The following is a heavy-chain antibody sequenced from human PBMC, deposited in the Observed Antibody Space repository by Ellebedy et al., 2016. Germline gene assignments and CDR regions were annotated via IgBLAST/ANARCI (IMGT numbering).Heavy chain of an antibody. D-gene: IGHD6-13*01. V-gene: IGHV3-21*01. CDR2: INAHSDDT. CDR3: ARWSSSWYDGESNWFDP. Sequence: GESLKISXVVSGLNFDTFFMSWVRQAPGKGLEWVSTINAHSDDTRLTDSVKGRFTISRDNAKNSLYLQMNSLRAEDTAVYYCARWSSSWYDGESNWFDPWGQGTLVTVSS. CDR1: GLNFDTFF. J-gene: IGHJ5*02.